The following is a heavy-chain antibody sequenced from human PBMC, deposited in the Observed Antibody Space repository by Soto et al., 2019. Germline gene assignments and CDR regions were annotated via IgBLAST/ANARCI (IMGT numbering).Heavy chain of an antibody. CDR2: IYSKAGTI. J-gene: IGHJ4*02. CDR1: GYIFNNFG. D-gene: IGHD3-9*01. CDR3: ARDIDFDIEY. V-gene: IGHV1-18*01. Sequence: QVQLVQSGAEVQKPGASVKVSCKTSGYIFNNFGITWVRQAPGLGLEWLGWIYSKAGTINFAQNSQGRVTMSPDPSTSTAYMELRSLTFDDSAVYFCARDIDFDIEYWGQATMVTVS.